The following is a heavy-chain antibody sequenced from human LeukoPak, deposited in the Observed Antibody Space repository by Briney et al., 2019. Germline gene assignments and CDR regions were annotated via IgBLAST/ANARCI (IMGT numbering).Heavy chain of an antibody. Sequence: GGSLRLSCAASGFTFSSYAMSWVRQAPGKGLEWVSAISGSGGSTYYADSVKGRFTISRDNSKNTLYLQMNSLRAEDTAVYYCAKDLWRGCIAAAGTQRDYWGQGTLVTVSS. CDR1: GFTFSSYA. D-gene: IGHD6-13*01. CDR3: AKDLWRGCIAAAGTQRDY. V-gene: IGHV3-23*01. J-gene: IGHJ4*02. CDR2: ISGSGGST.